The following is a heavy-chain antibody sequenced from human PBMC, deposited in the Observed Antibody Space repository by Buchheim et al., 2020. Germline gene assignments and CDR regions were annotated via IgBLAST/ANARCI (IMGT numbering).Heavy chain of an antibody. CDR2: IYYSGST. CDR1: GGSISSSSYY. CDR3: ARPHYSSGYSYYYYYGMDV. Sequence: QLQLQESGPGLVKPSETLSLTCTVSGGSISSSSYYWGWIRQPPGKGLEWIGSIYYSGSTYYNPSLKSRVTISVDTSKNQFSLKLSSVTAADTAVYYRARPHYSSGYSYYYYYGMDVWGQGTT. V-gene: IGHV4-39*01. D-gene: IGHD6-19*01. J-gene: IGHJ6*02.